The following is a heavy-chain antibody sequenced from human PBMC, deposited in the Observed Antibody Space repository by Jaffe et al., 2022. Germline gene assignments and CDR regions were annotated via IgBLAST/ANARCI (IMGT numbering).Heavy chain of an antibody. J-gene: IGHJ6*03. Sequence: QVQLQESGPGLVKPSGTLSLTCTVSGDSIIKNNWWSWVRQSPGKGLEWLGEIYHTGHTNYNPSLESRVTISVDQSKNQFSLKLTSVTAADTAMYYCGKDGPDDFYFLDVWGKGITVTVSS. CDR1: GDSIIKNNW. CDR2: IYHTGHT. CDR3: GKDGPDDFYFLDV. V-gene: IGHV4-4*02.